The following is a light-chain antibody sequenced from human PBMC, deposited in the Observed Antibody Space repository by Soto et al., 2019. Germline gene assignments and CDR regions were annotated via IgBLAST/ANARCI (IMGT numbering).Light chain of an antibody. CDR1: QSVSSSY. CDR2: GAS. Sequence: EIVLTQSPGTLSLSPGESATLSCRASQSVSSSYLAWYQQKPGQAPRLLIYGASSRATGIPDRFSGSGSGTDFTLTIIRLEPEDFAVYYCQQYGSSSWTFGQGTKVDIK. CDR3: QQYGSSSWT. V-gene: IGKV3-20*01. J-gene: IGKJ1*01.